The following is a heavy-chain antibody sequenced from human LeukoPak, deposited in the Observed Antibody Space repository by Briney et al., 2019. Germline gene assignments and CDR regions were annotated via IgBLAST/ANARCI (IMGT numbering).Heavy chain of an antibody. V-gene: IGHV3-9*01. D-gene: IGHD3-22*01. CDR2: ICWNCGSI. J-gene: IGHJ4*02. CDR1: GFTFDDYA. Sequence: GGSLTLSCAVSGFTFDDYAMHWVRKAPDLGLGLVSGICWNCGSIGYSDFVKGRFTISRDNTNNFLYLQMISLRAEATALYYFAKGYYYDSGGYYNYFDYWRQGTRVSVSS. CDR3: AKGYYYDSGGYYNYFDY.